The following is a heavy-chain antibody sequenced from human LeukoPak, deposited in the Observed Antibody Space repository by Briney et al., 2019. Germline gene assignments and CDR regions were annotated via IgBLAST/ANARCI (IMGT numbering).Heavy chain of an antibody. CDR2: VFATGST. D-gene: IGHD5-18*01. CDR1: GGSISSYY. Sequence: PSETLSLTCAVSGGSISSYYWSWIRQPAGKGLEWIGRVFATGSTNYNPSLKSRVTMSVDASRNQFSLKLSSVTAADTAVYYCARLIQAMGAFDIWGQGTMVTVSS. J-gene: IGHJ3*02. V-gene: IGHV4-4*07. CDR3: ARLIQAMGAFDI.